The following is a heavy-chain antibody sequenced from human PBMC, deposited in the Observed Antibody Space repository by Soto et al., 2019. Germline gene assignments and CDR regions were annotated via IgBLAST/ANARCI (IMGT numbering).Heavy chain of an antibody. Sequence: ASLKVSCKASGYTFTIYGISWVRQAPGQGLEWMGWISAYNGNTNYAQKLQGRVTMTTDTSTSTAYMELRSLRSDDTAVYYCARMLSDALSGWYLHFDYWGQGTLVTVSS. J-gene: IGHJ4*02. CDR2: ISAYNGNT. CDR3: ARMLSDALSGWYLHFDY. CDR1: GYTFTIYG. V-gene: IGHV1-18*01. D-gene: IGHD6-19*01.